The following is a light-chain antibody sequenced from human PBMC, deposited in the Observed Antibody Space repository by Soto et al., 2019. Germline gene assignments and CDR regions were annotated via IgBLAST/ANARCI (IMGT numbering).Light chain of an antibody. CDR1: SSDGGGYNY. J-gene: IGLJ2*01. Sequence: QSVLTQPASVSGSPGQSITISCTGTSSDGGGYNYVSWYQLHPGKAPKLMIYDVSIRPSGVSNRFSGSKSGNTASLTISGLQAEDEADYYCSSYTSSSTPYVLFGGGTKVTVL. CDR3: SSYTSSSTPYVL. V-gene: IGLV2-14*01. CDR2: DVS.